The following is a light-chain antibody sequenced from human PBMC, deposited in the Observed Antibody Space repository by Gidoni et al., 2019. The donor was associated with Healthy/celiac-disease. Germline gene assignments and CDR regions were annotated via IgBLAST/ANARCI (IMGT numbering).Light chain of an antibody. CDR2: SNN. J-gene: IGLJ2*01. CDR3: AAWDDSLSGRVV. CDR1: SSNIGSNY. V-gene: IGLV1-47*02. Sequence: QSVLTQPPSASGTPGQRVTISCSGSSSNIGSNYVYWYQQLPGTAPKRLIYSNNQRPSGVPDRFSGSKSGTSASLAISGLRSEDEADYYCAAWDDSLSGRVVFGGGTKLTVL.